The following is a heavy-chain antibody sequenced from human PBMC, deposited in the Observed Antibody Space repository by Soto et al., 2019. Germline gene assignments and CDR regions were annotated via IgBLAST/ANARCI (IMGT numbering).Heavy chain of an antibody. CDR2: ISSSSSTI. Sequence: GGSLRLSCAASGFTFSSYSMNWVRQAPGKGLEWVSYISSSSSTIYYADSVKGRFTISRDNAKNSLYLQMNSMRDEDTDVYYCARDTPQAGDYYDSGDYFDYWGQGTMITVSS. D-gene: IGHD3-22*01. V-gene: IGHV3-48*02. CDR3: ARDTPQAGDYYDSGDYFDY. CDR1: GFTFSSYS. J-gene: IGHJ4*02.